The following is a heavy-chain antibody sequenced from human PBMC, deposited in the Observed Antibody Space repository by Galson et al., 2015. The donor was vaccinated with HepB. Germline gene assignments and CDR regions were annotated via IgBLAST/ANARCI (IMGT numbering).Heavy chain of an antibody. CDR2: INTNTGNP. J-gene: IGHJ4*02. D-gene: IGHD3-10*02. V-gene: IGHV7-4-1*02. CDR3: AREPMLPMGFDY. Sequence: SVKVSCKASGYSFTNYAIHWVRQAPGQGLEWMAWINTNTGNPTYAQGFTGRFVFSLDTSVSRAHLQISSLKVEDTAMYYCAREPMLPMGFDYWGQGILVTVSS. CDR1: GYSFTNYA.